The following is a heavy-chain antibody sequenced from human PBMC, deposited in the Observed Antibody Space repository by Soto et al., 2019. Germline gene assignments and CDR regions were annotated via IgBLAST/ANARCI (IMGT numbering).Heavy chain of an antibody. J-gene: IGHJ4*01. Sequence: QVQLQESGPGLVKPSGTLSLTCSVSGGSISSESFYWSWVRQHPGKGLEWIGEISHGGNTNYNLSLKSRATISLDKSNNQFSLSLSFVTAADTALYYCATKTVAVAGLDWGHGTPVTVSS. CDR2: ISHGGNT. V-gene: IGHV4-4*02. D-gene: IGHD6-13*01. CDR3: ATKTVAVAGLD. CDR1: GGSISSESFY.